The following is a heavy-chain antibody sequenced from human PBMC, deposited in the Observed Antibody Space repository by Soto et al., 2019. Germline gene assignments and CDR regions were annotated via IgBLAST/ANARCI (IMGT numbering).Heavy chain of an antibody. CDR3: ARETAVCLSDLLTHSRVDYYDMAL. Sequence: QVQLVQSGAEVKKPGASMRVSCKASGNFFLAYKFNWVRQVPGQGLEWMGWMDPKNGDTDYSQKFQGRVSMTGNTAISTAYLELSSLRPDDTAIYYCARETAVCLSDLLTHSRVDYYDMALWGQWTAVTVSS. V-gene: IGHV1-8*01. CDR2: MDPKNGDT. J-gene: IGHJ6*02. CDR1: GNFFLAYK. D-gene: IGHD3-9*01.